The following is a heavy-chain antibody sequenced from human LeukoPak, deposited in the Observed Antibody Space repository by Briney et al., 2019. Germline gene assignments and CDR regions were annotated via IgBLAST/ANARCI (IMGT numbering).Heavy chain of an antibody. D-gene: IGHD2-2*01. J-gene: IGHJ5*02. CDR1: GDSVSTNSVT. CDR3: ARRLTQYDCFDP. CDR2: TYYRSTWYN. V-gene: IGHV6-1*01. Sequence: SQTLSLTCAISGDSVSTNSVTWNWIRQSPSRGLEWLGRTYYRSTWYNDYAVSVGGRITVNPDTSKNQFSLHLNSVTPEDTAVYYCARRLTQYDCFDPWGQGILVTVSS.